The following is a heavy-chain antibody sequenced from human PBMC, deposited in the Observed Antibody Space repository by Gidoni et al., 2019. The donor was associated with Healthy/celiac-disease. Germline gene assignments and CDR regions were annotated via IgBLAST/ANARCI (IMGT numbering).Heavy chain of an antibody. CDR3: ARGNYDFWSGYYTRRVYYYYGMDV. V-gene: IGHV4-34*01. J-gene: IGHJ6*02. D-gene: IGHD3-3*01. CDR1: GGSFSGYY. CDR2: INHSGST. Sequence: QVQLQQRGAGLLKPSATLSLTRAVYGGSFSGYYWSWIRPPPGKGLEWIGEINHSGSTNYNPSLKSRVTISVDTSKNQFSLKLSSVTAADTAVYYCARGNYDFWSGYYTRRVYYYYGMDVWGQGTTVTVSS.